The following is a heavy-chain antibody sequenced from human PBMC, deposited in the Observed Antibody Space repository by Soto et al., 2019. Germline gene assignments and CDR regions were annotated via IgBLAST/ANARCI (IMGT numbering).Heavy chain of an antibody. CDR1: GGTFSSYT. V-gene: IGHV1-69*12. CDR3: ARGNHRWLQLWYFDL. Sequence: QVQLVQSGAEVKKPGSSVTVSCKASGGTFSSYTISWVRQAPGQGLEWMGGIIPIFGTANYAQKFQGRVTITVDESTSTAYMELSSLRSEETAVYYCARGNHRWLQLWYFDLWGRGTLVTVSS. J-gene: IGHJ2*01. CDR2: IIPIFGTA. D-gene: IGHD5-12*01.